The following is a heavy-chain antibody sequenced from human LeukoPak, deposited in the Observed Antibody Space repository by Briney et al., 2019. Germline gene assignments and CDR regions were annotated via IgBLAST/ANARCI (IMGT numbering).Heavy chain of an antibody. Sequence: GASVKVSCKASGYTFTNYGISWLRQAPGQGLEWMGWISAYNGDTKYAQNLQGRVTMTTDTSTSTAYMELRNLRSDDTAVYYCARDNPYYYLYWGQATLVTVSS. CDR3: ARDNPYYYLY. J-gene: IGHJ4*02. D-gene: IGHD3-22*01. CDR1: GYTFTNYG. V-gene: IGHV1-18*01. CDR2: ISAYNGDT.